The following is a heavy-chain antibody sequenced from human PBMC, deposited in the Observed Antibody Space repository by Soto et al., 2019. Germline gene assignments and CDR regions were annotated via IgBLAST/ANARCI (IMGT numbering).Heavy chain of an antibody. V-gene: IGHV1-2*04. Sequence: ASEKVSCKDSGYTLTSNAMHWVRQAPGQGLEWMGWIKPNSGGTNYAQKSQGWVTMTRDTSISTAYMELSRLRSDDTAVYYCARGNGSSGWYGYWGQGTLVTVSS. D-gene: IGHD6-19*01. J-gene: IGHJ4*02. CDR3: ARGNGSSGWYGY. CDR1: GYTLTSNA. CDR2: IKPNSGGT.